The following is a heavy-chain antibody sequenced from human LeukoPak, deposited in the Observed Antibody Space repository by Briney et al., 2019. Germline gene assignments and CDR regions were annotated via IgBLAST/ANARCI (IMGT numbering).Heavy chain of an antibody. V-gene: IGHV4-4*07. Sequence: SETLSLTCAVYGGSFSGYYWSWIRQPAGKGLEWIGRIYTSGSTNYNPSLKSRVTISVNTSKNQFSLKLSSVTAADTAVYYCARDREAIVVVPAALYYYYYMDVWGKGTTVTVSS. CDR3: ARDREAIVVVPAALYYYYYMDV. J-gene: IGHJ6*03. CDR2: IYTSGST. D-gene: IGHD2-2*01. CDR1: GGSFSGYY.